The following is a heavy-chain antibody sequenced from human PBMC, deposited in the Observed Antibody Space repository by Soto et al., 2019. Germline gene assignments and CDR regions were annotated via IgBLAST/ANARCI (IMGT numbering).Heavy chain of an antibody. CDR3: ARDLGSSPGY. V-gene: IGHV3-74*01. CDR1: GLTFSSSW. CDR2: ISPDGTTT. J-gene: IGHJ4*02. Sequence: PGGSLRLSTAASGLTFSSSWMFWVRQAPEKGLVWISRISPDGTTTNYADSVKGRFTISRDNAKNTVYLQMNSLRAEDTAVYYCARDLGSSPGYWGQGTLVTVSS. D-gene: IGHD6-6*01.